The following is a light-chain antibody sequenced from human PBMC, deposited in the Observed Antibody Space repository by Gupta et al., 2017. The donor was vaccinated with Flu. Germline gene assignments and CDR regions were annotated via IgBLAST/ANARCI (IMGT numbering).Light chain of an antibody. CDR1: QTVTDGY. Sequence: EIVLTQSPGTLSLSPGDRATLSCRASQTVTDGYLAWYQQTPGQAPRLLIFGVSNRATGIPARFRGTAHGPDFTLTISRREPEDLAVYYCQLHCSSPPITFGGGSMEEF. V-gene: IGKV3-20*01. CDR3: QLHCSSPPIT. CDR2: GVS. J-gene: IGKJ4*01.